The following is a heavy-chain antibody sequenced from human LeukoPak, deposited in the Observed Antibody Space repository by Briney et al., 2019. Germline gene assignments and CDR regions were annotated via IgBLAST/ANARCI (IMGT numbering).Heavy chain of an antibody. D-gene: IGHD5/OR15-5a*01. CDR3: ARGTPPSTTFDP. CDR2: INHSGST. CDR1: GGAFSGYY. J-gene: IGHJ5*02. Sequence: SETLSLTCAVYGGAFSGYYWSWIRQPPGKGLEWIGEINHSGSTNYNPSLKSRVTISVDTSKNQCSLKMSSVTAADTGVYYCARGTPPSTTFDPWGQGTLVTVSS. V-gene: IGHV4-34*01.